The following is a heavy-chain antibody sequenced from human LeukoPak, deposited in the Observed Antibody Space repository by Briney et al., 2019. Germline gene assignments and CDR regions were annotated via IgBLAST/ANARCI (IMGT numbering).Heavy chain of an antibody. J-gene: IGHJ4*02. Sequence: ASVKVSCKASGYTFTSHGISWVRQAPGQGLEWMGWISAYNGNTNYAQKLQGRVTMTTDTSTSTAYMELRSLRSDDTAVYYCARDREGYYDSSGYANFDYWGQGTLVTVSS. CDR2: ISAYNGNT. CDR3: ARDREGYYDSSGYANFDY. D-gene: IGHD3-22*01. CDR1: GYTFTSHG. V-gene: IGHV1-18*01.